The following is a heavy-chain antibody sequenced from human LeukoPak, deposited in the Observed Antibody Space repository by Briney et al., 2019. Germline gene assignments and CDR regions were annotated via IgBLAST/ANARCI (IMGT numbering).Heavy chain of an antibody. V-gene: IGHV5-51*01. CDR1: GYSFTNYW. J-gene: IGHJ4*02. CDR2: IYPGDSDA. CDR3: ARRRDLYSGSYYPFDY. D-gene: IGHD1-26*01. Sequence: GESLKISCKGSGYSFTNYWIGWVRQMPGKGLKWMGIIYPGDSDARYSPSFQGQVTISADKSISTAYLQWSSLKASDTAMYYCARRRDLYSGSYYPFDYWGQGTLVTVSS.